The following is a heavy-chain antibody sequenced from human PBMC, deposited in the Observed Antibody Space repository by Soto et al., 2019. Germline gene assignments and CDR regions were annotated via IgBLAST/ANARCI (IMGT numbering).Heavy chain of an antibody. CDR2: MNPNSGNT. J-gene: IGHJ6*03. CDR1: GYSLTSYD. CDR3: ARGQPMAPYYYGSGSYYNAYYYNYNDV. V-gene: IGHV1-8*01. D-gene: IGHD3-10*01. Sequence: ASVKVSCKGSGYSLTSYDINWVRQATGQGLEWMGWMNPNSGNTGYAQKFQGRVTMTRNTSISTAYMELSSLRSEDTAVYYCARGQPMAPYYYGSGSYYNAYYYNYNDVWGNGPTVPAS.